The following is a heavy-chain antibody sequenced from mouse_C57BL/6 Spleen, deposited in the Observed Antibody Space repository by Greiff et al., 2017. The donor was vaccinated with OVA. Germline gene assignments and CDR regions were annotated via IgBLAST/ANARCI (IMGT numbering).Heavy chain of an antibody. J-gene: IGHJ3*01. Sequence: QVQLQQSGAELVRPGASVTLSCKASGYTFTDYEMHWVKQTPVHGLEWIGAIDPETGGTAYNQKFKGKAILTADKSSSTAYLELRSLTSEDSAVYYCTRGGNWAWGQGTLVTVSA. D-gene: IGHD4-1*02. CDR3: TRGGNWA. CDR2: IDPETGGT. CDR1: GYTFTDYE. V-gene: IGHV1-15*01.